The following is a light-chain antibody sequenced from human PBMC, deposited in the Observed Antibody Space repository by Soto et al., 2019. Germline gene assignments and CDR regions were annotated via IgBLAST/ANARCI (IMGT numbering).Light chain of an antibody. V-gene: IGLV2-14*01. CDR1: SSDVGAYNY. J-gene: IGLJ3*02. CDR3: SSYTSNRTLV. CDR2: EVS. Sequence: QSALTQPASVSGSPGQSITISCTGTSSDVGAYNYVSWYQHHPDKAPKLMIFEVSDRPSGVSNRFSGSNSGNTASLTICGLQAEDEADYFCSSYTSNRTLVFGGGTKLTVL.